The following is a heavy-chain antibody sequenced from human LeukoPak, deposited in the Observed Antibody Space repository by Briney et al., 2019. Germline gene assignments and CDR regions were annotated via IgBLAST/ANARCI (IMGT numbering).Heavy chain of an antibody. D-gene: IGHD3-3*01. CDR1: GFTFSSYW. CDR2: IKQDGSEK. V-gene: IGHV3-7*03. CDR3: AKDYDFWSGYYDY. Sequence: GGSLRLSCAASGFTFSSYWMSWVRQAPGKGLEWVANIKQDGSEKYYADSVKGRFTISRDNAKNSLYLQMNSLRAEDTAVYYCAKDYDFWSGYYDYWGQGTLVTVSS. J-gene: IGHJ4*02.